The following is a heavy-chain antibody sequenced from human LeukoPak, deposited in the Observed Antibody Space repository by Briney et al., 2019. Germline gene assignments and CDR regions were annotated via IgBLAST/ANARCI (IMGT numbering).Heavy chain of an antibody. J-gene: IGHJ4*02. Sequence: PGGSLRVSCAASGFTFSSYWMYWVRQVPGKGLGWVSSISTGGSSTSYGGSVQGRFTISRDNAKNTLYLQMNSLRAEDTAVYYCAGDGWGDRDSYFDSWGQGTLVTVSS. CDR1: GFTFSSYW. CDR3: AGDGWGDRDSYFDS. V-gene: IGHV3-74*01. CDR2: ISTGGSST. D-gene: IGHD2-21*02.